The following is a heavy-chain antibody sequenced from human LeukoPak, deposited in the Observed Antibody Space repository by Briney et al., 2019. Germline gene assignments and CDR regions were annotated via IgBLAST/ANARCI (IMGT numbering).Heavy chain of an antibody. D-gene: IGHD6-25*01. Sequence: PSETLSLTRTVSGGSISSYYWSWIRQPAGKGLEWIGRIYTSGSTNYNPSLKSRVTMSVDTSKNQFSLKLSSVTAADTAVYYCAGSLSSATPFDYWAREPWSPSPQ. CDR3: AGSLSSATPFDY. CDR1: GGSISSYY. J-gene: IGHJ4*02. CDR2: IYTSGST. V-gene: IGHV4-4*07.